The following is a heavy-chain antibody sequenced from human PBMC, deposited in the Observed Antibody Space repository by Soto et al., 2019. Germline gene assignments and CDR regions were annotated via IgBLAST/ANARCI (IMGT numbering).Heavy chain of an antibody. V-gene: IGHV5-51*01. Sequence: GESLKISCKGFGYILTNYWIGWARQMPGKGLEWMGIVYPGDSDTRYSPSFQGQVTISADKSISTAYLQWSSLKASDTAIYYCARRGEGGLDVWGQGTTVTVSS. J-gene: IGHJ6*02. CDR2: VYPGDSDT. CDR3: ARRGEGGLDV. D-gene: IGHD2-21*01. CDR1: GYILTNYW.